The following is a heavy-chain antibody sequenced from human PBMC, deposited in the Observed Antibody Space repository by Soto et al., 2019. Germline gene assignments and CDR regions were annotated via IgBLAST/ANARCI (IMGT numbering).Heavy chain of an antibody. D-gene: IGHD5-18*01. CDR1: GGSFSGYY. V-gene: IGHV4-34*01. J-gene: IGHJ4*02. CDR3: ARSVRGYSYGFDY. Sequence: PSETLSLTCAVYGGSFSGYYWSWIRQPPGKGLEWIGEINHSGSTNYNPSLKSRVTISVDTSKNQFSLKLSSVTAADTAVYYCARSVRGYSYGFDYWGQGTLVTVSS. CDR2: INHSGST.